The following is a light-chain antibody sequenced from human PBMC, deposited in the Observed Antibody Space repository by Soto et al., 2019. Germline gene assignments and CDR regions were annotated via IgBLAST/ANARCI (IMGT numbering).Light chain of an antibody. J-gene: IGLJ2*01. Sequence: QSVLTQPPSVSGAPGERVTISCTGSSSHIGADHDVHWYQQFPGTAPKLLIYGNNNRPSGVPDRFSGSKSGTSASLAITGLRAEDEADYYCQSYDSSLRVFGGGTKVTVL. V-gene: IGLV1-40*01. CDR3: QSYDSSLRV. CDR2: GNN. CDR1: SSHIGADHD.